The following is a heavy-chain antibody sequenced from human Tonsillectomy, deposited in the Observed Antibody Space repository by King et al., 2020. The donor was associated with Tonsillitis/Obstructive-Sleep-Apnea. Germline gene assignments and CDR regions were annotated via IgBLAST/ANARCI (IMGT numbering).Heavy chain of an antibody. Sequence: TLKESGPTLVKPTQTLTLTCSFSEFSLSTSGVGVGWIRQPPGKALEWLALLYWDDDKYYSPSLKSRLSITKDTSKNQVVLTMINMDPVDTATYYCAHTEWQPPGYFDYWGQGTLVTVSS. CDR3: AHTEWQPPGYFDY. V-gene: IGHV2-5*02. CDR2: LYWDDDK. CDR1: EFSLSTSGVG. D-gene: IGHD3-3*01. J-gene: IGHJ4*02.